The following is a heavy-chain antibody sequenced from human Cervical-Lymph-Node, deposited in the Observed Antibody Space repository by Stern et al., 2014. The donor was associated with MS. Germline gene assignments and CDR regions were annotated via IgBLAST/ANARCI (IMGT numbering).Heavy chain of an antibody. Sequence: VQLVESGAEVMKPGESLKLSCEASGYLFDDYWIGWVRQMSGRGLELVAIIFPRDSNTRYSPSVQCQVPLSADQSIRHAYLQWSSLKPADTAMYYCARSPATPSGYDRFDYWGQGALVTVSS. D-gene: IGHD5-12*01. CDR2: IFPRDSNT. J-gene: IGHJ4*02. CDR1: GYLFDDYW. CDR3: ARSPATPSGYDRFDY. V-gene: IGHV5-51*03.